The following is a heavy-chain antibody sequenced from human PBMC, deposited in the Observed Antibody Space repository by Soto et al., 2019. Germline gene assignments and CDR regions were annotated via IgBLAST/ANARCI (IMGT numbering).Heavy chain of an antibody. V-gene: IGHV3-7*04. D-gene: IGHD3-10*01. CDR3: ARVRMVRGVIISETYDY. CDR2: IKQDGSEK. J-gene: IGHJ4*02. Sequence: GGSLRLPCAASGFTFSSYWMSWVRQAPGKGLEWVANIKQDGSEKYYVDSVKGRFTISRDNAKNSLYLQMNSLRAEDTAVYYCARVRMVRGVIISETYDYWGQGTLVTVSS. CDR1: GFTFSSYW.